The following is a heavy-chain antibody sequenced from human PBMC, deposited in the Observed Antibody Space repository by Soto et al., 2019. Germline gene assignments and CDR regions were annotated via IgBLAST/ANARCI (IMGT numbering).Heavy chain of an antibody. J-gene: IGHJ4*02. CDR2: IKSKTDGGTT. D-gene: IGHD5-18*01. CDR3: TTSSSLYSYGQHDY. CDR1: GFTFTDAW. Sequence: CAASGFTFTDAWMSWVRQAPGKGLEWVGRIKSKTDGGTTDHAAPVKGRLSISREDSKNTLYLQMTDLKSEDTAVYYCTTSSSLYSYGQHDYWGRGTLVTVS. V-gene: IGHV3-15*01.